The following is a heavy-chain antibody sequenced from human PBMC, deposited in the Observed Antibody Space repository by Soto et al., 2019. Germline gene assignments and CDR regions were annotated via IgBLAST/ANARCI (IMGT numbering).Heavy chain of an antibody. CDR1: GGSISSYY. CDR2: IYYSGST. V-gene: IGHV4-59*01. CDR3: ARDGYYDFWSGRYYYYYGMDV. Sequence: SETLSLTCTVSGGSISSYYWSWIRQPPGKGLEWIVYIYYSGSTNYNPSLKSRVTISVDTSKNQFSLKLSSVTAADTAVYYCARDGYYDFWSGRYYYYYGMDVWGQGTTVTV. J-gene: IGHJ6*02. D-gene: IGHD3-3*01.